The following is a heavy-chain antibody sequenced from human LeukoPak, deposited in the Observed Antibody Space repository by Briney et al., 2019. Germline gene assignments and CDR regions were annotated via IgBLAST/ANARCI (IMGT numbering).Heavy chain of an antibody. CDR3: ARDRAYDYGDYGAGNSFDP. CDR1: GFTFSTYA. V-gene: IGHV3-23*01. J-gene: IGHJ5*02. CDR2: ISGTGGST. Sequence: GGSLRLSCAASGFTFSTYAMTWVRQAPGKGLEWVSLISGTGGSTYYADSVKGRFTISRDNAKNSLYLQMNSLRAEDTAVYYCARDRAYDYGDYGAGNSFDPWGQGTLVTVSS. D-gene: IGHD4-17*01.